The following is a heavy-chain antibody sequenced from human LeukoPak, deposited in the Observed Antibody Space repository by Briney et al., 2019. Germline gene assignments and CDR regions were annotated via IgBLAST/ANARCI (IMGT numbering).Heavy chain of an antibody. V-gene: IGHV3-23*01. Sequence: PGGSLRLSCAASGFTFSSYAMSWVRQAPGKGLEWVSAISGSGGSTYYADSVKGRFTISRDNSKNTLYLQMNSLTGEDTAVYYCARDSWARVVRPYMDVWGKGTTVTVSS. J-gene: IGHJ6*03. CDR2: ISGSGGST. D-gene: IGHD2-2*01. CDR1: GFTFSSYA. CDR3: ARDSWARVVRPYMDV.